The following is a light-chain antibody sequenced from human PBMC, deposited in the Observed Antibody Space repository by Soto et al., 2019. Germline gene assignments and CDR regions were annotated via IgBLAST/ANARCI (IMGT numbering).Light chain of an antibody. CDR3: ASYTSTTTLVV. CDR2: GVN. CDR1: SSDIGRYNY. J-gene: IGLJ7*01. V-gene: IGLV2-14*01. Sequence: QSALTQPASVSGSRGQSITISCTGTSSDIGRYNYVSWYQQHPGKAPRLVISGVNKRPSGISNRFSGSKSGNTASLTISGLQADDEAIYYCASYTSTTTLVVFGGGTQLTVL.